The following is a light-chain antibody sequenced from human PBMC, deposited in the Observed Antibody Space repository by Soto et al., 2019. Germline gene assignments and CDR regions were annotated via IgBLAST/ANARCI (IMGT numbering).Light chain of an antibody. CDR2: LEGSGSY. CDR3: ETWDSNTSV. Sequence: QAVVTQSSSASASLGSSVKLTCTLSSGHSSYIIAWHQQQPGKAPRYLMKLEGSGSYNKGSGVPDRFSGSSSGADRYLTISTLQFEDEADYYCETWDSNTSVFGGGTKLTVL. J-gene: IGLJ3*02. CDR1: SGHSSYI. V-gene: IGLV4-60*02.